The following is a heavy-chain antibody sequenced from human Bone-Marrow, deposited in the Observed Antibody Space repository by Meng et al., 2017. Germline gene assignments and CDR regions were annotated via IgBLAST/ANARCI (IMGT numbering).Heavy chain of an antibody. D-gene: IGHD2-15*01. Sequence: QVQLVESGGGVVQPGRSLRLSCAASGFTFSSYAMHWVRQAPGKGLEWVAVISYDGSNKYYADSVKCRFTISRDNSKNTLYLQMNSLRAEDTAVYYCARDRGGIDYWGQGTLVTVSS. CDR1: GFTFSSYA. J-gene: IGHJ4*02. CDR3: ARDRGGIDY. CDR2: ISYDGSNK. V-gene: IGHV3-30*01.